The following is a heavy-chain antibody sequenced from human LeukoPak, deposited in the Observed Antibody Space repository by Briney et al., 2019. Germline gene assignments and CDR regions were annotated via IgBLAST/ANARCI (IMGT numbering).Heavy chain of an antibody. CDR2: IIPIFGTA. J-gene: IGHJ4*02. D-gene: IGHD6-19*01. CDR1: GGTFSSYA. Sequence: ASVKVSCKASGGTFSSYAISWVRQAPGQRLVWRGGIIPIFGTANYAQKFQGRVTITADKSTSTAYMELSSLRSEDTAVYYCARATVAGNFRYDGATDYWGQGTLVTVSS. CDR3: ARATVAGNFRYDGATDY. V-gene: IGHV1-69*06.